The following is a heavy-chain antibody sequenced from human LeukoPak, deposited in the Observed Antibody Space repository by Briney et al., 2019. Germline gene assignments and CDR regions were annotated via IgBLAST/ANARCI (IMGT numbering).Heavy chain of an antibody. J-gene: IGHJ4*02. Sequence: ASVKVCCQASGYTFTGYHMHLGRQAPGQGLQWMGWINPNSGGTNYAQKFQGRVTMTRDTSLSTAYMELSRLRSDDTAVYYCASGIDCSGGSCIFDYWGQGTLVTVSS. CDR3: ASGIDCSGGSCIFDY. V-gene: IGHV1-2*02. D-gene: IGHD2-15*01. CDR1: GYTFTGYH. CDR2: INPNSGGT.